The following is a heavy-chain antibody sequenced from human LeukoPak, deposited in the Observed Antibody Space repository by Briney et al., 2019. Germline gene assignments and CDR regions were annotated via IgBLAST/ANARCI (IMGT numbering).Heavy chain of an antibody. J-gene: IGHJ4*02. CDR3: TRDYCSSTSCLFDY. Sequence: ASVKVSCKASGYTFTGYHMHWVRQAPGQGLEWMGRINPNSGDTNYAQKFQGRVTMTRDTSISTAYMELSRLRSDDTAVYYCTRDYCSSTSCLFDYWGQGTLVTVSS. CDR2: INPNSGDT. V-gene: IGHV1-2*06. CDR1: GYTFTGYH. D-gene: IGHD2-2*01.